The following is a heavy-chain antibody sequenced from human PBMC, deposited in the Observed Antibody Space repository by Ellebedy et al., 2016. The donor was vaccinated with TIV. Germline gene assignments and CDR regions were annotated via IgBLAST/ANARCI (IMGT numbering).Heavy chain of an antibody. CDR2: INSDGSST. CDR3: ARGELTIFGVVGYYYYMDV. Sequence: GGSLRLXXAASGFTFSSYWMHWVRQAPGKGLVWVSRINSDGSSTSYADSVKGRFTISRDNAKNTLYLQMNSLRAEDTAVYYCARGELTIFGVVGYYYYMDVWGKGTTVTVSS. J-gene: IGHJ6*03. CDR1: GFTFSSYW. V-gene: IGHV3-74*01. D-gene: IGHD3-3*01.